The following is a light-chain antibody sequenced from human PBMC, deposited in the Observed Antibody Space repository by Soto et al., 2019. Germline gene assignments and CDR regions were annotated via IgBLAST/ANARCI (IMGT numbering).Light chain of an antibody. CDR2: GAS. Sequence: IVMTQSPATLSVSPGQRATLSCRASLSVSSNLAWYQHKPGQAPRLLIYGASTRATGIPARFSGSGSGTEFTLTINSLQSEDFAVYYCQRYNNWPLTFGGGTKVESK. V-gene: IGKV3-15*01. CDR3: QRYNNWPLT. J-gene: IGKJ4*01. CDR1: LSVSSN.